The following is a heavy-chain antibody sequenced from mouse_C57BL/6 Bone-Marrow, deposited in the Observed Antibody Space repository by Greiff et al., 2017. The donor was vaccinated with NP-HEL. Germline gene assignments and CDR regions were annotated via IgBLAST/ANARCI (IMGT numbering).Heavy chain of an antibody. D-gene: IGHD1-1*01. CDR3: ASSDYYGSRYEGYWYGDD. V-gene: IGHV1-7*01. J-gene: IGHJ1*03. CDR2: IIPSSGYT. CDR1: GFTFTSYW. Sequence: VQLLQSGAELAKPGASVKLSCKASGFTFTSYWMPLVIQRPGPGLDWIAYIIPSSGYTKYNQKFKDKATLTADKSSSTAYMQLSSLTYEDSAVYYWASSDYYGSRYEGYWYGDDWGTGTTVTVSS.